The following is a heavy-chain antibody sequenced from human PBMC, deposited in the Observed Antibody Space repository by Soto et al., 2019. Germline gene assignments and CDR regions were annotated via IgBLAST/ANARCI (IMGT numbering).Heavy chain of an antibody. CDR3: ATIAAPPAFNI. D-gene: IGHD6-13*01. CDR2: ISFDGSFK. Sequence: GSVRLSCAASGFIFSSYGMNWVRQAPGKGLEWVAVISFDGSFKYYADSVKGRFTISRDNSKNTLYLQINSLRTEDTAVYYCATIAAPPAFNIWGQGTMVTVSS. CDR1: GFIFSSYG. V-gene: IGHV3-30*03. J-gene: IGHJ3*02.